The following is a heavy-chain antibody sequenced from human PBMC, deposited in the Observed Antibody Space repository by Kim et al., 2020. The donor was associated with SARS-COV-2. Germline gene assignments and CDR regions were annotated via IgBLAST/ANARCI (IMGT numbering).Heavy chain of an antibody. CDR1: GDSVSSNSAA. J-gene: IGHJ3*02. CDR3: ARDDIVVALLAFDI. V-gene: IGHV6-1*01. CDR2: TYYRSKWYN. Sequence: SQTLSLTCAISGDSVSSNSAAWNWIRQSQSRGLEWLGRTYYRSKWYNDYAVSVKSRITINPDPSKNQFSLQLNSVTPEDTAVYYCARDDIVVALLAFDIWGQGTMVTVSS. D-gene: IGHD2-2*01.